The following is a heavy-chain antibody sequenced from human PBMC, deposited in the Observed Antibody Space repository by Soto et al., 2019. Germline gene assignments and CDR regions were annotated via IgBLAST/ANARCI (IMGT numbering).Heavy chain of an antibody. CDR2: INHSGST. D-gene: IGHD4-4*01. V-gene: IGHV4-34*01. Sequence: SETLSLTCAVFGGSYSGYHWSWIRQPPGKGLEWIGEINHSGSTNYNPSLKSRVTISEDTSKNQFSLKLSSVTAADTAVYYCARSGLQGGAFDPWGQGTLVTVS. CDR3: ARSGLQGGAFDP. CDR1: GGSYSGYH. J-gene: IGHJ5*02.